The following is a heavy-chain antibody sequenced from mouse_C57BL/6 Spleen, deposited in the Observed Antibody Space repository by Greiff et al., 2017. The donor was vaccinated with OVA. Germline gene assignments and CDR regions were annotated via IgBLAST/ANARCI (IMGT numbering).Heavy chain of an antibody. Sequence: EVMLVESGGGLVKPGGSLKLSCAASGFTFSSYTMSWVRQTPEKRLEWVATISGGGGNTYYPDSVKGRFTISRDNAKNTLYLQMSSLRSEDTAVYYCARQQSNSYFDYWGQGTTLTVSS. CDR2: ISGGGGNT. J-gene: IGHJ2*01. D-gene: IGHD2-5*01. CDR3: ARQQSNSYFDY. V-gene: IGHV5-9*01. CDR1: GFTFSSYT.